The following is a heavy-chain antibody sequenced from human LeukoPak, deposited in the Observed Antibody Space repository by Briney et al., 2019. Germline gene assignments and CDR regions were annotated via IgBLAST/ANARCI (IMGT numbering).Heavy chain of an antibody. CDR1: GGSISSGNW. CDR3: ARDPNIAAAGYFDY. V-gene: IGHV4-4*02. J-gene: IGHJ4*02. Sequence: PSETLSLTCAVSGGSISSGNWWSWVRQPPGKGLEWIGEIYHSGSTNYNPSLKSRVTISVDKSKNQFSLKLSSVTAADTAVYYCARDPNIAAAGYFDYWGQGTLVTVSS. CDR2: IYHSGST. D-gene: IGHD6-13*01.